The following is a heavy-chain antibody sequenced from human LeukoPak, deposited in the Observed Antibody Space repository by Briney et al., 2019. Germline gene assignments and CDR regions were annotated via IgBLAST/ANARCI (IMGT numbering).Heavy chain of an antibody. CDR1: GFTFSRYW. CDR2: INSDGSSA. Sequence: GGSLRLSCAASGFTFSRYWMSWVRQAPGKGLVYVSRINSDGSSANYADSVQGRFTISRDNAKNTLYLEMNSLRADDTAVYYCARPVTGTYAPLEYWGQGTLVTVSS. CDR3: ARPVTGTYAPLEY. D-gene: IGHD1-1*01. J-gene: IGHJ4*02. V-gene: IGHV3-74*01.